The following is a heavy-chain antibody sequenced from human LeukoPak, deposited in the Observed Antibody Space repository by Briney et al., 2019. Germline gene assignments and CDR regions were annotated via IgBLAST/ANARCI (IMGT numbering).Heavy chain of an antibody. CDR2: ISYDGSNK. D-gene: IGHD1-1*01. Sequence: PGGSLRLSWAASGFTFSSYGMHWVRQAPGKGLEWVAVISYDGSNKYYADSVKGRFTISRDNSKNTVHLQMNSLSAEDTAKYYCVKEKNGIFEYWGQGTLVTVSS. CDR1: GFTFSSYG. J-gene: IGHJ4*02. CDR3: VKEKNGIFEY. V-gene: IGHV3-30*18.